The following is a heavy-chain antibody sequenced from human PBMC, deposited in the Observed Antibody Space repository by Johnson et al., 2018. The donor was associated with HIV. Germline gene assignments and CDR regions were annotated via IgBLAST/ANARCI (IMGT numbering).Heavy chain of an antibody. CDR3: ARDFSSSSNAFDI. J-gene: IGHJ3*02. D-gene: IGHD6-6*01. V-gene: IGHV3-11*04. Sequence: QVQLVESGGGSVKPGDSLRLSCAASGFTFSDVWMTWVRQAPGRGLEWVSYISSSGSTIYYADSVKGRFTISRDNAKNSLYLQMNSLRAEDTACYYCARDFSSSSNAFDIWGQGTMVTVSS. CDR1: GFTFSDVW. CDR2: ISSSGSTI.